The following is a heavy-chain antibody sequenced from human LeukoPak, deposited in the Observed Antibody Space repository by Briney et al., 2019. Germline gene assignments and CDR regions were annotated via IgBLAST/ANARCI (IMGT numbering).Heavy chain of an antibody. CDR2: TNLHGTTV. J-gene: IGHJ4*02. Sequence: GGALRLFCAVSGLSFSNYWMHWVPQAPGGGLVWVARTNLHGTTVDYADSVKGRFTISRENAKNTLFLQMNSLRAEDTAVYYCASGYTYVRLGDHWGQGPLVTVSS. CDR3: ASGYTYVRLGDH. CDR1: GLSFSNYW. D-gene: IGHD5-18*01. V-gene: IGHV3-74*01.